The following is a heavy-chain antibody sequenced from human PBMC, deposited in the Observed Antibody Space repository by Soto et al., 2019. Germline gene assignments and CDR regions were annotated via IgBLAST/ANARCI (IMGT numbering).Heavy chain of an antibody. CDR1: GFTFGDYG. Sequence: HPGGSLRLSCTTSGFTFGDYGMTWFRQAPGKGLEWVGFIRSKAYGRTTEYAASATDRFTISRDDSKRIAYLQMNSLKTDDTAVYYCTSLMVRGVMWLDYWGQGALVTVSS. V-gene: IGHV3-49*03. J-gene: IGHJ4*02. D-gene: IGHD3-10*01. CDR2: IRSKAYGRTT. CDR3: TSLMVRGVMWLDY.